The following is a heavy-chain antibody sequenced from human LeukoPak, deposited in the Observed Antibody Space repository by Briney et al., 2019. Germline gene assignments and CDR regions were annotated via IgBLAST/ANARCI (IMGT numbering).Heavy chain of an antibody. J-gene: IGHJ3*02. CDR1: GFTFSSYA. CDR2: ISGSGGST. D-gene: IGHD5-24*01. CDR3: ARQVEMATINDAFDI. Sequence: GGSLRLSCAASGFTFSSYAMSWVRQAPGKGLEWVSAISGSGGSTYYADSVKGRFTISRDNSKNTLYLQMNSLRAEDTAVYYCARQVEMATINDAFDIWGQGTMVTVSS. V-gene: IGHV3-23*01.